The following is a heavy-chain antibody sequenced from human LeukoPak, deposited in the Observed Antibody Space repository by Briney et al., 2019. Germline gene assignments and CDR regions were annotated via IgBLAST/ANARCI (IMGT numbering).Heavy chain of an antibody. CDR3: AKTSSGWYNFDS. Sequence: TGGSLRLSCAASGFTFSSYAMSWVRQAPGKGLEWVSTVSGSVGRTDFADSVKGRFTISRDNSKNTLYLQMSSLRADGTAVYYCAKTSSGWYNFDSWGQGTLVTVSS. CDR2: VSGSVGRT. CDR1: GFTFSSYA. D-gene: IGHD6-19*01. J-gene: IGHJ4*02. V-gene: IGHV3-23*01.